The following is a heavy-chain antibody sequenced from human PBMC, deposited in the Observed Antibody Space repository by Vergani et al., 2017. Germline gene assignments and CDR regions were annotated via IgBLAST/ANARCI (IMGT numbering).Heavy chain of an antibody. CDR2: IIPIFGTA. CDR1: GGTFSSYA. CDR3: ARVTVEYSSFFFYYYYMDV. D-gene: IGHD6-6*01. J-gene: IGHJ6*03. V-gene: IGHV1-69*01. Sequence: QVQLVQSGAEVKKPGSSVKVSCKASGGTFSSYAISWVRQAPGQGLEWMGGIIPIFGTANYAQKFQGRVTITADESTSTAYMELSSLRSEDTAVYYCARVTVEYSSFFFYYYYMDVWGKGTTVTVSS.